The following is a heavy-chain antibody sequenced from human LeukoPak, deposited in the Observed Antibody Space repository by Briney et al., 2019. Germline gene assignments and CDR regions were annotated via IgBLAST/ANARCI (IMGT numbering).Heavy chain of an antibody. CDR1: GGSFSGYY. J-gene: IGHJ3*02. CDR2: INHSGST. D-gene: IGHD3-3*01. CDR3: ARDVWSGSNDAFDI. Sequence: SETLSLXCAVYGGSFSGYYWSWIRQPPGKGLEWIGEINHSGSTNYNPSLKSRVTISVDTSKNQFSLKLSSVTAADTAVYYCARDVWSGSNDAFDIWGQGTMVTVSS. V-gene: IGHV4-34*01.